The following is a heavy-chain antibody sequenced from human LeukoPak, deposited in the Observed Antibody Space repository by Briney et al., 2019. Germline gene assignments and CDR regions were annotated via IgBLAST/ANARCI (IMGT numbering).Heavy chain of an antibody. D-gene: IGHD6-19*01. CDR3: ARGRKGWLARTELNFDY. CDR2: INHSGST. CDR1: GGSFSGYY. Sequence: SETLSLTCAVYGGSFSGYYWSWIRQPPGKGLEWIGEINHSGSTNYNPSLKSRVTISVDTSKNQFSLKLSSVTAADTAVYYCARGRKGWLARTELNFDYWGQGTLVTVSS. J-gene: IGHJ4*02. V-gene: IGHV4-34*01.